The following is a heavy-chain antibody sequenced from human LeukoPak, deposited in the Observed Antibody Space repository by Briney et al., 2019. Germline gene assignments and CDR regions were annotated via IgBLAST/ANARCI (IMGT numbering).Heavy chain of an antibody. J-gene: IGHJ5*02. CDR3: ARGLYSSAS. CDR1: GSSFSSYW. V-gene: IGHV3-7*05. D-gene: IGHD6-19*01. Sequence: GGSLRLSCAASGSSFSSYWMNWVRRAPGKGLEWVANIKQDGSEKYYVDSVKGRFTVSRDNAKNSLYLQMNSLRAEDTAVYYCARGLYSSASWGQGTLVTVSS. CDR2: IKQDGSEK.